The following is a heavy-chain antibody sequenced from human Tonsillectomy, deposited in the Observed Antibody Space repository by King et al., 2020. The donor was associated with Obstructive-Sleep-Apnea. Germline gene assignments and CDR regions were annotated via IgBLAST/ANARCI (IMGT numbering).Heavy chain of an antibody. D-gene: IGHD5-24*01. Sequence: VQLVESGGGLVQPGGSLRLSCAASGFTFSTYSMNWGRQAPGEGLEWISYFGGRNTKSYADSVRGRFTISRDNARNSLYLQMHSLRAEDTAVYYCARDYNYVFDYWGQGALVTVSS. CDR1: GFTFSTYS. J-gene: IGHJ4*02. CDR3: ARDYNYVFDY. CDR2: FGGRNTK. V-gene: IGHV3-48*04.